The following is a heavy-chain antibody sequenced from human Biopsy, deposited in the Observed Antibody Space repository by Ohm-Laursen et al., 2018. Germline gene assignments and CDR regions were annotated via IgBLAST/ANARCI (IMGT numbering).Heavy chain of an antibody. Sequence: SVKVSCKTSTGTFDSYGVTWVRQAPGQGLEWMGRISPILRTTTYAPKFQGRVTFTADKSSSTAYLELSSLTSEDTAMFYCAREAIGYQLPCDDWGQGTLVTVSS. CDR3: AREAIGYQLPCDD. J-gene: IGHJ4*02. V-gene: IGHV1-69*04. CDR2: ISPILRTT. CDR1: TGTFDSYG. D-gene: IGHD2-15*01.